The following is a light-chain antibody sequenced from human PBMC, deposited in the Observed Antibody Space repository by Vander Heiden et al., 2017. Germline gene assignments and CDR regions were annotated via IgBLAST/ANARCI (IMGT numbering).Light chain of an antibody. CDR2: EVS. J-gene: IGLJ2*01. Sequence: QSALTQPAPVSGSPGPPLPISCTGLSRDVGSYNVVAWYQQNPGNAPQLVISEVSQLPSGVSHRFSGSKSGNTASLAISGLQAEDEAEYYCSSYAGSSTLVFGGGTKLTVL. CDR1: SRDVGSYNV. V-gene: IGLV2-23*02. CDR3: SSYAGSSTLV.